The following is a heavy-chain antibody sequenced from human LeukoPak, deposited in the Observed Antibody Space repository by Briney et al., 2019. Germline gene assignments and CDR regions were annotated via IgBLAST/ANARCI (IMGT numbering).Heavy chain of an antibody. J-gene: IGHJ6*02. V-gene: IGHV3-53*01. CDR1: GFTVSRKY. CDR3: AREGVQPYYYYYGMDV. CDR2: IYSGGDT. Sequence: GGSLRLSCAASGFTVSRKYMSWVGQAPGKGLEWVSVIYSGGDTYYADSGKGGFTISRDNSKKTLYLQMNSLRSEDTAIYYCAREGVQPYYYYYGMDVWGQGTTVTVSS. D-gene: IGHD1-1*01.